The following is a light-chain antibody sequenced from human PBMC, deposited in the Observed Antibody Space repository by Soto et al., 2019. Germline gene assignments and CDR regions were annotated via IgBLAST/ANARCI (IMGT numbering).Light chain of an antibody. CDR1: QSVGSK. CDR3: QQRSNWPIT. J-gene: IGKJ5*01. Sequence: EIVLTQSPATLSLSPGERVTLSCRASQSVGSKLAWFQQKPGQAPRLLIYDASNRATGIPARFSGSGSGTDFTVTVSSLEPEDFAVYYCQQRSNWPITVGQGTRLEIK. CDR2: DAS. V-gene: IGKV3-11*01.